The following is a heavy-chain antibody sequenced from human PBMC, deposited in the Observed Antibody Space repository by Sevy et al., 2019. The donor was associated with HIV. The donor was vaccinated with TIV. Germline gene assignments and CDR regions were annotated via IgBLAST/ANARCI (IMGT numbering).Heavy chain of an antibody. D-gene: IGHD3-22*01. J-gene: IGHJ4*02. CDR1: GGTFSSYA. Sequence: ASVKVSCKASGGTFSSYAISWVRQAPGQGLEWMGGIIPIFGTANYAQKFQGRVTITADESTSTAYMELSSLRSEDTAVYYCAGYYYDSSGYYYWGQGTLVTVSS. CDR2: IIPIFGTA. CDR3: AGYYYDSSGYYY. V-gene: IGHV1-69*13.